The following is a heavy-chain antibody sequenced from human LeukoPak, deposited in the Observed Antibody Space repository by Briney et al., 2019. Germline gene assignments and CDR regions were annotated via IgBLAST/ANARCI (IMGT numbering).Heavy chain of an antibody. Sequence: GESLRISCKGSGYSFTSYWIGWVRQMPGKGPEWMGIIYPGDSDTRYSPSFQGQVTISADKSISTAYLQWSSLKASDTAMYYCASSLYCSSTICHGFDYWGQGTLVTVSS. CDR2: IYPGDSDT. D-gene: IGHD2-2*01. CDR3: ASSLYCSSTICHGFDY. CDR1: GYSFTSYW. V-gene: IGHV5-51*01. J-gene: IGHJ4*02.